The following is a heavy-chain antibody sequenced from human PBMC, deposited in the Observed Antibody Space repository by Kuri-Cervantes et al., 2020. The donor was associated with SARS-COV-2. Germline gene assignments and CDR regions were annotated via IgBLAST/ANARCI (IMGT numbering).Heavy chain of an antibody. J-gene: IGHJ6*02. V-gene: IGHV4-4*02. D-gene: IGHD6-6*01. CDR3: ARGGLGGQLVDGMDV. Sequence: SETLSLTCAVSGGSISSSNWWSWVRQPPGKGLEWIGEIYHSGSTNYNPSLKSRVTISVDKSKNQFSLKLSSVTAADTAVYYCARGGLGGQLVDGMDVWGQGTTVTVSS. CDR2: IYHSGST. CDR1: GGSISSSNW.